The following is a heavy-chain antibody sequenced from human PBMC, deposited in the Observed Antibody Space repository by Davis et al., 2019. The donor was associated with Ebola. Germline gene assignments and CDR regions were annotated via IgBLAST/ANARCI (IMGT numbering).Heavy chain of an antibody. J-gene: IGHJ4*02. V-gene: IGHV3-72*01. D-gene: IGHD3-22*01. Sequence: PGGSLRLSCAASGFTFSDHYMDWVRQAPGKGLEWLGRTRNKANSYTTEYAASVKGRFTISRDDSKKSLYLQMNSLKIEDTAVYYCARGDDSSGYSYYFDYWGQGTLVTVSS. CDR1: GFTFSDHY. CDR3: ARGDDSSGYSYYFDY. CDR2: TRNKANSYTT.